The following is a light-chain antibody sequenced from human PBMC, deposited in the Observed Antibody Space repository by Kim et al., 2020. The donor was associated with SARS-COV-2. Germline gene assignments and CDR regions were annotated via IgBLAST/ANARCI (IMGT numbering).Light chain of an antibody. Sequence: VSVSPGQTASITCSGDKLVDKYACWYQQKPGQSPVLVIYQDSKRPSGIPERFSGSNSGNTATLTISGTQAMDEADYYCQAWDSIRVFGGGTQLTVL. CDR3: QAWDSIRV. V-gene: IGLV3-1*01. CDR2: QDS. CDR1: KLVDKY. J-gene: IGLJ3*02.